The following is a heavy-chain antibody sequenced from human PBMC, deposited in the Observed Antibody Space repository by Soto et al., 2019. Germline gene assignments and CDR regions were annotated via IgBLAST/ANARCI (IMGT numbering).Heavy chain of an antibody. J-gene: IGHJ4*02. D-gene: IGHD6-19*01. V-gene: IGHV4-61*01. CDR3: ARLEIAVASYYFDY. CDR2: IYYSGST. Sequence: QVQLQESGPGLVKPSETLSLTCTVSGGSVTSGSYYWSWIRQPPEKGLEWIGYIYYSGSTNYNPSLKSRVPISVNTSKNQFSLNLSSVTAADTAVYYCARLEIAVASYYFDYWGQGTLVTVSS. CDR1: GGSVTSGSYY.